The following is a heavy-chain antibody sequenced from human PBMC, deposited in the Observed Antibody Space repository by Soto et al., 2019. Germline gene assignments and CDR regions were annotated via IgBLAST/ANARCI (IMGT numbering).Heavy chain of an antibody. CDR1: GFTFSSYA. Sequence: PEGSLRLSCSASGFTFSSYAMSWVRQAPGKGLEWVSAISGSGGSTYYADSVKGRFTISRDNSKNTLYLQMNSLRAEDTAVYYCAKSPQYSSGPPDWFDPWGQGTLVTVSS. CDR2: ISGSGGST. D-gene: IGHD6-19*01. CDR3: AKSPQYSSGPPDWFDP. J-gene: IGHJ5*02. V-gene: IGHV3-23*01.